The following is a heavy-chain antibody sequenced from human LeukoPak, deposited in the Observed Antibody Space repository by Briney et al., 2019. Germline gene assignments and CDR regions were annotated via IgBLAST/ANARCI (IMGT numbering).Heavy chain of an antibody. CDR2: INSDGSST. V-gene: IGHV3-74*01. J-gene: IGHJ4*02. Sequence: GGSLRLSCAASGFTFSSYWMHWVRQAPGKGLVWVSRINSDGSSTSYADSVKGRFTISRDNAKNSLYLQMNSLRAEDTAVYYCARADIVVVRSFDYWGQGTLVTVSS. CDR3: ARADIVVVRSFDY. D-gene: IGHD2-2*01. CDR1: GFTFSSYW.